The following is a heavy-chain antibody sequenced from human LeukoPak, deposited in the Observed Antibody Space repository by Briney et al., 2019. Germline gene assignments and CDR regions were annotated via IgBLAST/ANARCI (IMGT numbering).Heavy chain of an antibody. J-gene: IGHJ4*02. Sequence: GKSLRLSCTASGFTFSSSAMHWVRQAPDKGLEWVAVISYDGRNIFYADPVKGRFTISRDNSKSMLYLQLNSLRAEDTAVYYCAKDTATWYGDFDYWGQGTLVTVSS. D-gene: IGHD3-10*01. CDR2: ISYDGRNI. CDR3: AKDTATWYGDFDY. CDR1: GFTFSSSA. V-gene: IGHV3-30-3*01.